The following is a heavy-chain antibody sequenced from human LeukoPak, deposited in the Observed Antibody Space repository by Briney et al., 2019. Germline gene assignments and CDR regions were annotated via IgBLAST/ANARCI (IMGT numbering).Heavy chain of an antibody. CDR3: ASQYFDL. V-gene: IGHV4-59*01. J-gene: IGHJ2*01. CDR2: IYYSGST. CDR1: GGSISSYY. Sequence: SETLSLTRTVSGGSISSYYWSWIRQPPGKGLEWIGYIYYSGSTNYNPSLKSRVTISVDTSKNQFSLKVSSVTAADTGVYYCASQYFDLWGRGTLVTVSS.